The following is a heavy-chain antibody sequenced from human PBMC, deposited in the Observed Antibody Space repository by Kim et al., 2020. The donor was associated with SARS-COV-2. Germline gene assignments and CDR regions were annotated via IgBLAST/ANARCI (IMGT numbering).Heavy chain of an antibody. CDR2: ISSSSSTI. V-gene: IGHV3-48*02. J-gene: IGHJ5*02. Sequence: GGSLRLSCAASGFTFSSYSMNWVRQAPGKGLEWVSYISSSSSTIYYADSVKGRFTISRDNAKNSLYLQMNSLRDEDTAVYYCARDGGVGGTIWQQLRQQYNWFDPWGQGTLVTVSS. D-gene: IGHD6-13*01. CDR1: GFTFSSYS. CDR3: ARDGGVGGTIWQQLRQQYNWFDP.